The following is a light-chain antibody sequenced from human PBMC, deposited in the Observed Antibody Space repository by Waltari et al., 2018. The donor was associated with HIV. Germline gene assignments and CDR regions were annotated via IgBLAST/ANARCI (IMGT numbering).Light chain of an antibody. J-gene: IGKJ2*01. V-gene: IGKV3-11*01. CDR1: QTFGIY. CDR2: DAS. CDR3: QQRYNWRT. Sequence: EIVLPQSPPTLSLSPGERATLPCRASQTFGIYVRWYQQKPGQAPRLLIYDASNRATGIPARFSGSGSGTDFILTISSLEPEDFAVYYCQQRYNWRTFGQGTKLEIK.